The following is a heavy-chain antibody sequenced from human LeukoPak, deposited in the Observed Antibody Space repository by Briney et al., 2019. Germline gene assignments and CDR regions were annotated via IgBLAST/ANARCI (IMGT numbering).Heavy chain of an antibody. CDR2: IYWDNDK. V-gene: IGHV2-5*02. Sequence: ESGPTLVNPTQTLTLTCTFSGFSLSTSGVGVGWIRQPPGKALEWLALIYWDNDKRYSPSLKSRVTITKDTSKNQVVLRMTNMDPVDTATYYCAHRSITGNTGYFDYWGQGTLVTVSS. J-gene: IGHJ4*02. D-gene: IGHD1-7*01. CDR3: AHRSITGNTGYFDY. CDR1: GFSLSTSGVG.